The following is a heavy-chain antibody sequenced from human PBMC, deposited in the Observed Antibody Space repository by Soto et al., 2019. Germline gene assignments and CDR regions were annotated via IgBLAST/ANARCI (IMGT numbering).Heavy chain of an antibody. CDR1: GGTFSSYT. CDR2: IIPILGIA. J-gene: IGHJ6*03. CDR3: ARDLYEDIVVVPAAIEPSDYYYMDV. Sequence: QVQLVQSGAEVKKPGSSVKVSCKASGGTFSSYTISWVRQAPGQGLEWMRRIIPILGIANYAQKFQGRVTITADKSTSTAYMELSSLRSEDTAVYYCARDLYEDIVVVPAAIEPSDYYYMDVWGKGTTVTVFS. V-gene: IGHV1-69*08. D-gene: IGHD2-2*01.